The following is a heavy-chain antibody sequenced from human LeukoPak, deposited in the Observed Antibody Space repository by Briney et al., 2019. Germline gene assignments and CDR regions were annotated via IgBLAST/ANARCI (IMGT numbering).Heavy chain of an antibody. CDR1: GFSLSTSGVG. CDR3: AHSSASGHP. Sequence: SGPTLVKPTQTLTLTRTFSGFSLSTSGVGVGWIRQPPGKALEWLALIYGDDNKRYSPSLKSRLTITKDTSKSQVVLTMTNMDTVDTATYYCAHSSASGHPWGQGTLVTASS. V-gene: IGHV2-5*02. J-gene: IGHJ5*02. D-gene: IGHD3-10*01. CDR2: IYGDDNK.